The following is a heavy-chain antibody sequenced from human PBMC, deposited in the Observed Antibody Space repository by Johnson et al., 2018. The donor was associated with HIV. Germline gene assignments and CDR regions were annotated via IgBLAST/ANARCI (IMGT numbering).Heavy chain of an antibody. J-gene: IGHJ3*02. CDR1: GFTFSSYA. Sequence: QVQLVESGGGVVQPGRSLRLSCAASGFTFSSYAMHWVRQAPGQGLEWVAVISYDESNKHYVDSVKGRFSIFRDNSKNTLYLQMNRLRTEETALYYCARDLHAFDIWGQGTMVTVSS. CDR3: ARDLHAFDI. V-gene: IGHV3-30*04. CDR2: ISYDESNK.